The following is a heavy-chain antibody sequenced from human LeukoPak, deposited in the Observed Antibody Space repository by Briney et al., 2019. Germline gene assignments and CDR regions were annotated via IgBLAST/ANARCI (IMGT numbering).Heavy chain of an antibody. CDR1: GFTVSSNY. Sequence: GGSLRLSCAASGFTVSSNYMSWVRQAPGKGLEWVSVIYSGGSTYYADSVKGRFTISRDNSKNTLYLQMNSLRAEATAVYYCASPYHIAARPDGDFDYWGQGTLVTVSS. CDR3: ASPYHIAARPDGDFDY. J-gene: IGHJ4*02. V-gene: IGHV3-66*02. CDR2: IYSGGST. D-gene: IGHD6-6*01.